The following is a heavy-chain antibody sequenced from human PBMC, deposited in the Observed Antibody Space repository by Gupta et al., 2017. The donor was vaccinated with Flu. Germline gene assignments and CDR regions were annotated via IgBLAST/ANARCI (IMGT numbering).Heavy chain of an antibody. CDR3: ATDRDSRWFFT. CDR2: MYQSGNT. CDR1: SMRSDECY. Sequence: SMRSDECYWSWIRQHPGKKLEWIGSMYQSGNTHENPSLKSRVNRSVETSKNQLSLKLSSVTAADTAVYYWATDRDSRWFFTWGQGALVAVSS. V-gene: IGHV4-31*02. D-gene: IGHD2-21*02. J-gene: IGHJ5*02.